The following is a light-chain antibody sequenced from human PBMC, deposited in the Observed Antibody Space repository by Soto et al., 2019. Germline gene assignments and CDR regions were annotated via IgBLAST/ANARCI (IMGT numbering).Light chain of an antibody. CDR3: QQYGSSPLRS. CDR2: GAS. J-gene: IGKJ5*01. V-gene: IGKV3-20*01. Sequence: LTQSPKSLALSPGGSATLFCRAIQTVSITYLPWYQQKPGQAPRLLIFGASKRATGIPGRFSGSGSGRDFSLTILGLQHADFAVYSCQQYGSSPLRSFGQGTRLEIK. CDR1: QTVSITY.